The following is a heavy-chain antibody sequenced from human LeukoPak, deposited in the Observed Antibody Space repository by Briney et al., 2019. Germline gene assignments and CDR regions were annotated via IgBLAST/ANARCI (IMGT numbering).Heavy chain of an antibody. V-gene: IGHV4-61*10. Sequence: PSETLSLTCTVSGGSISSGSYFWNWIRQPAGKGLEWIGYIYYSGSTNYNPSLKSRVTISVDTSKNQFSLKLSSVTAADTAVYYCARAPTGGTSLLWFGELMEYYFDYWGQGTLVTVSS. D-gene: IGHD3-10*01. CDR1: GGSISSGSYF. J-gene: IGHJ4*02. CDR2: IYYSGST. CDR3: ARAPTGGTSLLWFGELMEYYFDY.